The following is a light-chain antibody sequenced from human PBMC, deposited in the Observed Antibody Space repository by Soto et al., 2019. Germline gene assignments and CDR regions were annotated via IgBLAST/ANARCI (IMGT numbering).Light chain of an antibody. CDR1: ESVTSTY. J-gene: IGKJ4*01. V-gene: IGKV3D-20*02. Sequence: IVLTQSPGTLSLSAGERATLSCRTSESVTSTYLAWYQQKPGQPPRLLIYAASSRATGIPDRFSGSGSGTDFTLTTSRLQPEGFALYYCQQWSKGPSLTVGGGTKVDI. CDR3: QQWSKGPSLT. CDR2: AAS.